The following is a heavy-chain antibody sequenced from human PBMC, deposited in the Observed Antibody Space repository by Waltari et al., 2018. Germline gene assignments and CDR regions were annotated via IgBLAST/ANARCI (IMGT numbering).Heavy chain of an antibody. CDR1: GFTFSSYA. J-gene: IGHJ4*02. Sequence: EVQLLESGGGLVQPGGSLRLSCAASGFTFSSYAMSWVRQAPGKGLEWVSALSGGGGSTEYADSVKGRFTISRDNSKNTLYLQMNSLRAEDTAVYYCAKDKGLRFLEWLLSGLDYWGQGTLVTVSS. CDR2: LSGGGGST. D-gene: IGHD3-3*01. V-gene: IGHV3-23*01. CDR3: AKDKGLRFLEWLLSGLDY.